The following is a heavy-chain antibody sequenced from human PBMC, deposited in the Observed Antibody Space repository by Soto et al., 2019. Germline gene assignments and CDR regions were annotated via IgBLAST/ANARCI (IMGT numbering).Heavy chain of an antibody. J-gene: IGHJ5*02. CDR1: GFIFTSYA. D-gene: IGHD1-7*01. V-gene: IGHV3-30-3*01. Sequence: GGSLRLSCAASGFIFTSYAIHWVRQAPGKGLEWVALISYNGINTYYADSVKGRFTISRDNSNNTLYLQMNSLRSEDTATYYCARGGGSHWHSTYFDPWGQGTLVTVSS. CDR2: ISYNGINT. CDR3: ARGGGSHWHSTYFDP.